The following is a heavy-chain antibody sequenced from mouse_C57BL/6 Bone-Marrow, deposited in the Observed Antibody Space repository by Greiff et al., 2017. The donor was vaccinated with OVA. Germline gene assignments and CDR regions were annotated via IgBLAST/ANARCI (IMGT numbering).Heavy chain of an antibody. J-gene: IGHJ2*01. CDR1: GYTFTDYA. D-gene: IGHD1-1*01. V-gene: IGHV1-67*01. CDR3: ARRPVVGGDFDY. Sequence: QVHVKQSGPELVRPGVSVKISCKGSGYTFTDYAMHWVKQSHAKSLEWIGVISTYYGDASYNQKFKDKATMTVDKSSSTAYMELARLTSEDSAVYYCARRPVVGGDFDYWGQGTTLTVSS. CDR2: ISTYYGDA.